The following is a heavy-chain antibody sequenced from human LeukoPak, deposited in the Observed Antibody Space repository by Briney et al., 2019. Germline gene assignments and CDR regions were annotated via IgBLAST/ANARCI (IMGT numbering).Heavy chain of an antibody. V-gene: IGHV3-23*01. CDR3: AKGSPPIAAAGIPLAGYYYYMDL. Sequence: PGGSLRLSCAASGFTFSSYAMSWVRQAPGKGLEWVSAISGRGGSTYYADSVKGRFTISRDNSKNTLYLQMNSLRAEDTAVYYCAKGSPPIAAAGIPLAGYYYYMDLWGKGTTVTVSS. J-gene: IGHJ6*03. CDR2: ISGRGGST. D-gene: IGHD6-13*01. CDR1: GFTFSSYA.